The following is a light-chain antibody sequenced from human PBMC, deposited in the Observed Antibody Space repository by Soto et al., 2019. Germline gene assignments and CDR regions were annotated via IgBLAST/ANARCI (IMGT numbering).Light chain of an antibody. V-gene: IGKV1-39*01. Sequence: DIQMTQSPSSLSASVGDRVAITCRATQSISDYLNWYQQKPGRALKLLIYGASNLQSGVPSRFSGSGSGTDFTLTISGVQPEDFGIYYCQQSYSSPVTFGPGTKVYVK. J-gene: IGKJ3*01. CDR2: GAS. CDR1: QSISDY. CDR3: QQSYSSPVT.